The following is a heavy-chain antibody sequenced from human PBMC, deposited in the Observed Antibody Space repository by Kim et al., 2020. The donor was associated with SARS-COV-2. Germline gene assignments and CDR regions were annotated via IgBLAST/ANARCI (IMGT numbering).Heavy chain of an antibody. D-gene: IGHD2-2*02. J-gene: IGHJ4*02. Sequence: ASVKVSCKASGYTFTGYYMHWVRQAPGQGLEWMGWINPNSGGTNYAQKFQGRVTMTRDTSISTAYMELSRLRSDDTAVYYCAREDAAIRGFDYWGQGTLVTVSS. CDR3: AREDAAIRGFDY. CDR2: INPNSGGT. V-gene: IGHV1-2*02. CDR1: GYTFTGYY.